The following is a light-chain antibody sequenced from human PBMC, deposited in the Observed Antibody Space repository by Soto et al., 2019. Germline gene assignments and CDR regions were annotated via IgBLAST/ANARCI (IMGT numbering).Light chain of an antibody. CDR2: CDS. V-gene: IGLV3-21*04. Sequence: SYELTQPPSVSVAPGETARITCGGNNIESKSVHWYQQKPGQAPVLVIYCDSDRPSGIPARFSGSNSGNTATLTISRVAAGDEADYYCQVWDSSSDRYVFGTGTKVTVL. CDR1: NIESKS. J-gene: IGLJ1*01. CDR3: QVWDSSSDRYV.